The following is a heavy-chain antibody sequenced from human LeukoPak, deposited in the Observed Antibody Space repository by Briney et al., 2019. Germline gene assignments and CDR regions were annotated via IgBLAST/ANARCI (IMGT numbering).Heavy chain of an antibody. CDR2: ISSSGSTI. Sequence: KSGGSLRLSCAASGFTFSDYYMSWIRQAPGKGLEWVSYISSSGSTIYYADSVRGRFTISRDNAKNSLYLQMNSLRAEDTAVYYCARDYSSSWYWGMDVWGQGTTVTVSS. J-gene: IGHJ6*02. CDR3: ARDYSSSWYWGMDV. V-gene: IGHV3-11*04. D-gene: IGHD6-13*01. CDR1: GFTFSDYY.